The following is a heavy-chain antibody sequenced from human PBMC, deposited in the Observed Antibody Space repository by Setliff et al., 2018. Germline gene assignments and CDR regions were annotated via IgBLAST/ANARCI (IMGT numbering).Heavy chain of an antibody. CDR2: IKKDGSEK. CDR1: GFTFSTYW. J-gene: IGHJ3*02. D-gene: IGHD3-22*01. Sequence: GGSLRLSCAASGFTFSTYWMTWVRQAPGKGLECVANIKKDGSEKFYLDSVKGRFTISRDNAKNSLYLQMNSLRAEDTAVYYCARDRISRYYDSGAHAFDIWGQGTMVTVSS. V-gene: IGHV3-7*03. CDR3: ARDRISRYYDSGAHAFDI.